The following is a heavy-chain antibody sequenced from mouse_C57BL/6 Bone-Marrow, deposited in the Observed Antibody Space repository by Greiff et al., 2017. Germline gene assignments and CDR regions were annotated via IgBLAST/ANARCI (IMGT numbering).Heavy chain of an antibody. V-gene: IGHV5-15*01. CDR3: ARQGYYGSPFAY. Sequence: LVESGGGLVQPGGSLKLSCAASGFTFSDYGMAWVRQAPRKGPEWVAFISNLAYSIYYADTVTGRFTISRENAKNTLYLEMSSLRSEDTAMYYCARQGYYGSPFAYWGQGTLVTVSA. CDR1: GFTFSDYG. J-gene: IGHJ3*01. D-gene: IGHD1-1*01. CDR2: ISNLAYSI.